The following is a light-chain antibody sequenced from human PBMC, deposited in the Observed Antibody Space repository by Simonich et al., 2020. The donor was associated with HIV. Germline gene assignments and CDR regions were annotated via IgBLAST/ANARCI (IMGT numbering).Light chain of an antibody. J-gene: IGKJ5*01. CDR1: QSVLYSFNNKNC. CDR3: QQYYSTPIT. V-gene: IGKV4-1*01. Sequence: DIVMTQSPDSLAVSLGERATLNCKSSQSVLYSFNNKNCLAWYQQKPGQPLKLLIYWASTRDSGVPDRFSGSGSGTDFTLPSSSLQAEDVAVYYCQQYYSTPITFGQGTRLEIK. CDR2: WAS.